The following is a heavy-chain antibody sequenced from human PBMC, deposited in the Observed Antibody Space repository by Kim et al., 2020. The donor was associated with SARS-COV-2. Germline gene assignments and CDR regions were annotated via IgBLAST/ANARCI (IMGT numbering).Heavy chain of an antibody. CDR3: ARRMTTVTTDYYYYYGMDV. V-gene: IGHV1-18*01. D-gene: IGHD4-17*01. CDR2: ISAYNGNT. Sequence: ASVKVSCKASGYTFTSYGISWVRQAPGQGLAWMGWISAYNGNTNYAQKLQGRVTMTTDTSTSTAYMELRSLRSDDTAVYYCARRMTTVTTDYYYYYGMDVWGQGTTVTVSS. J-gene: IGHJ6*02. CDR1: GYTFTSYG.